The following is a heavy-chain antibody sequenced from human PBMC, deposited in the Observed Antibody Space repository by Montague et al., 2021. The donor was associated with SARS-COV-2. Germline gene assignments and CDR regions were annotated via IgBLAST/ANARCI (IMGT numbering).Heavy chain of an antibody. CDR3: VTPGKTAVAGQFDY. CDR2: IDEGDTT. J-gene: IGHJ4*02. D-gene: IGHD6-19*01. V-gene: IGHV4-39*07. CDR1: GGSIRSTTFY. Sequence: SETLSLTCTVSGGSIRSTTFYWGWIRRSPGKGLEWIGYIDEGDTTYYXWSVESRVAISLDTPNNQFSLKITSLIVADTAIYYCVTPGKTAVAGQFDYWGPGILVTVSS.